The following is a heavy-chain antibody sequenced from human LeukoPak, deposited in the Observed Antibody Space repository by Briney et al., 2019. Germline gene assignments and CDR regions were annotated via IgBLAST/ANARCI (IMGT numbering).Heavy chain of an antibody. CDR3: TTFDYAAFLI. J-gene: IGHJ3*02. CDR2: SKSKTEGGTR. D-gene: IGHD4/OR15-4a*01. V-gene: IGHV3-15*01. Sequence: PGGSLTLSCAVSGFTSSNAGMSGVRQAPGKGLEWVGRSKSKTEGGTRDSAAPVIGRFTMSRDDSKNTLYLQRNTLKTEDTAVYYCTTFDYAAFLIWGQGKTVTVSS. CDR1: GFTSSNAG.